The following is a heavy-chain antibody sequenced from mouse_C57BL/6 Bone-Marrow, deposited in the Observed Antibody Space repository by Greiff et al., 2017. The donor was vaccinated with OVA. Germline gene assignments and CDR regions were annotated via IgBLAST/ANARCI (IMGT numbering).Heavy chain of an antibody. CDR2: INPSSGYT. CDR3: ATGTGYFDV. V-gene: IGHV1-4*01. Sequence: VQLQQSGAELARPGASVKMSCKASGYTFTSYTMHWVKQRPGPGLEWIGYINPSSGYTKYNQKFKDKATLTADKSSSTAYMQRSRLTSEDYAVYYWATGTGYFDVWGTGTTVTVSS. D-gene: IGHD4-1*01. J-gene: IGHJ1*03. CDR1: GYTFTSYT.